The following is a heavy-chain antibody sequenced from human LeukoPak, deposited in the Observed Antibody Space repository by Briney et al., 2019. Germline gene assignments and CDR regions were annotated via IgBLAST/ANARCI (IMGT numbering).Heavy chain of an antibody. V-gene: IGHV1-69*13. CDR2: IIPIFGTV. J-gene: IGHJ4*02. CDR1: GGTFSSYA. D-gene: IGHD4-11*01. Sequence: SVKVSCKASGGTFSSYAISWVRQAPGQGLEWMGGIIPIFGTVNYAQKFQGRVTITADESTSTAYMELSSLRSEDTAVYYCARARGGRWYDYSNYGAGLIDYWGQGTLVTVSS. CDR3: ARARGGRWYDYSNYGAGLIDY.